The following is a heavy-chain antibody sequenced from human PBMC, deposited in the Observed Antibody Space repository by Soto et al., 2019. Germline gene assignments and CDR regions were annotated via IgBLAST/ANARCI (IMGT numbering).Heavy chain of an antibody. V-gene: IGHV3-23*01. CDR2: ISGSGGST. CDR3: AKDASYDSSGAFDY. J-gene: IGHJ4*02. D-gene: IGHD3-22*01. CDR1: GFTFSNYA. Sequence: GGALRLSCAASGFTFSNYALSWVRQAPGKGLEWVSAISGSGGSTYYADSVKGRFTISRDNSENTLYLQMNSLRAEDTAVYYCAKDASYDSSGAFDYWGQGTLVTVSS.